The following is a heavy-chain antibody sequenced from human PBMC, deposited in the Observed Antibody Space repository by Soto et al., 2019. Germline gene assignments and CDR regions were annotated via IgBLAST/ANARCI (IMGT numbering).Heavy chain of an antibody. CDR2: ISVCGGST. V-gene: IGHV3-23*01. J-gene: IGHJ3*02. Sequence: GGSLRLSCVSSGYTFSEYGMTWVRQAPGTGLEWVAAISVCGGSTYYADPVKGRLTISSDNSKNTLYLQMNSLRGEDTAVYYCAKPRDGYNWGAFDMWGQGTTVTVSS. CDR1: GYTFSEYG. D-gene: IGHD5-18*01. CDR3: AKPRDGYNWGAFDM.